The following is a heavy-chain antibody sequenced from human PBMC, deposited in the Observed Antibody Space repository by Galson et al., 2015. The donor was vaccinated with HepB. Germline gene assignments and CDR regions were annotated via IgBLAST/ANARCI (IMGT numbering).Heavy chain of an antibody. CDR2: INAGNT. J-gene: IGHJ4*02. Sequence: SVKVSCKASGGTFSSYAISWVRQAPGQRLEWMGWINAGNTKYSQKFQGRVTITGDTSASTAYMELSSLRSEDTAVYYCARALSGWYGTWGQGTLVTVSS. CDR3: ARALSGWYGT. D-gene: IGHD6-19*01. V-gene: IGHV1-3*01. CDR1: GGTFSSYA.